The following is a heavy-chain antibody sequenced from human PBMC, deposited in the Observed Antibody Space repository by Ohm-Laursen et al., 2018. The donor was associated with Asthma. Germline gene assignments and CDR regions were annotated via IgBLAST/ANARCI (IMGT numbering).Heavy chain of an antibody. Sequence: SETLSLTCTVSGGSVSSGSYYWSWIRQPPGKGLEWIGYIYYSGSTNYNPSLKSRVTISVDTSKNQFSLKLSSVTAADTAVYYCAKRTEYYDILTGYYSIWFDPWGQGNLVTVSS. CDR3: AKRTEYYDILTGYYSIWFDP. CDR1: GGSVSSGSYY. CDR2: IYYSGST. J-gene: IGHJ5*02. D-gene: IGHD3-9*01. V-gene: IGHV4-61*01.